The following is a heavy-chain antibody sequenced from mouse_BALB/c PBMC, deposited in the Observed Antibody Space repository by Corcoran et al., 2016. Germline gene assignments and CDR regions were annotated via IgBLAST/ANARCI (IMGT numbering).Heavy chain of an antibody. CDR1: GYTFTNYG. Sequence: QIQLVQSGPELKKPGETVKISCKASGYTFTNYGMNWWKQAPGKGLKWMGWINTYTGEPTYADDFKGRFAFSLETSASTAYLQINNLKNEDTATYFCARWDYSYYFDYWGQGTTLTVSS. D-gene: IGHD1-1*01. V-gene: IGHV9-3-1*01. J-gene: IGHJ2*01. CDR3: ARWDYSYYFDY. CDR2: INTYTGEP.